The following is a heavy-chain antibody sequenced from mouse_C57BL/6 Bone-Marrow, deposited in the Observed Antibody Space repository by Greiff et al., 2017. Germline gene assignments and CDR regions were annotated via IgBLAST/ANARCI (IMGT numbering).Heavy chain of an antibody. CDR3: AVFITTV. J-gene: IGHJ3*01. CDR2: INPGSGGT. CDR1: GYAFTNYL. D-gene: IGHD1-1*01. V-gene: IGHV1-54*01. Sequence: VHLVESGAELVRPGTSVKVSCKASGYAFTNYLIEWVKQRPGQGLEWIGVINPGSGGTNYNEKFKGKATLTADKSSSTAYMQLSSLTSEDSAVYFCAVFITTVWGQGTLVTVSA.